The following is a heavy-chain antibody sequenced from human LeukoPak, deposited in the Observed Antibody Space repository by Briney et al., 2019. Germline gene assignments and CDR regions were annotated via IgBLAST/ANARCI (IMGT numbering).Heavy chain of an antibody. CDR2: IYYSGST. V-gene: IGHV4-39*01. J-gene: IGHJ4*02. CDR3: GRRGLCGGACYYVDF. D-gene: IGHD2-21*01. Sequence: SETLSLTCTVSGGSINSSSYYWGWIRQPPGKGLEWIGSIYYSGSTYYNPSLKSRVTISVDTSKNQFSLKLSSVTAADTAVYYRGRRGLCGGACYYVDFWGQGIVVTVSS. CDR1: GGSINSSSYY.